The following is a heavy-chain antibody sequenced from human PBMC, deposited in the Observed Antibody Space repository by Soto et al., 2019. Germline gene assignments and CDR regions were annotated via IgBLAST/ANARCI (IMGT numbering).Heavy chain of an antibody. Sequence: EVQLVESGGGLVQPGESLTLSCAASGFTFSSYWMHWVRQAPGKGLVWVSRIKSDGSGTYYADSVKGRLTITRDDARKTLCLQTNSLEAEDTAVYIGARGAGDHYDGNDYIGRHWGQGTLGSVSS. CDR1: GFTFSSYW. CDR2: IKSDGSGT. V-gene: IGHV3-74*01. D-gene: IGHD3-16*01. CDR3: ARGAGDHYDGNDYIGRH. J-gene: IGHJ4*02.